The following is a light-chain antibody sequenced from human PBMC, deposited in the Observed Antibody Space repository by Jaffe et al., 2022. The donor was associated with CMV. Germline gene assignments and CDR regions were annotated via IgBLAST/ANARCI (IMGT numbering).Light chain of an antibody. Sequence: EVVLTQSPGTLSLSPGDRATLSCRASESFLNNYVAWYQQKPGQAPRLLIYGASTRVPGIPDRFSASGSGSDFSLTISRLEPEDFVLYYCQSYGSSVTFGGGTRVEIK. CDR3: QSYGSSVT. V-gene: IGKV3-20*01. J-gene: IGKJ4*01. CDR1: ESFLNNY. CDR2: GAS.